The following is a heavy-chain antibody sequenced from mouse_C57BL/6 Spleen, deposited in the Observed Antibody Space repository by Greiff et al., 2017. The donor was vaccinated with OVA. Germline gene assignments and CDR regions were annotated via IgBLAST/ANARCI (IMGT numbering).Heavy chain of an antibody. V-gene: IGHV1-82*01. CDR2: IYPGDGDT. CDR1: GYAFSSSW. Sequence: QVQLQQSGPELVKPGASVKISCKASGYAFSSSWMNWVKQRPGKGLEWIGRIYPGDGDTNYNGKFKGKATLTADKSSSTAYMQLSSLTSEDSAVYFCARSGTAQASFDDWGQGTTLTVSS. CDR3: ARSGTAQASFDD. J-gene: IGHJ2*01. D-gene: IGHD3-2*02.